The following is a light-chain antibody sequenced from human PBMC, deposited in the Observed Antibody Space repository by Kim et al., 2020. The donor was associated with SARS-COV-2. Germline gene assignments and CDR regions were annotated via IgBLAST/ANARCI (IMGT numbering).Light chain of an antibody. CDR1: QTVSSDS. CDR3: QQFDTSPYS. CDR2: AAS. V-gene: IGKV3-20*01. Sequence: LSPGERATLSCRASQTVSSDSLAWYQQKPGQAPRLLIYAASTRATGVPDRFSGSGSCTDFTLTITRLEPEDFAMYYCQQFDTSPYSFGEGTKLEI. J-gene: IGKJ2*03.